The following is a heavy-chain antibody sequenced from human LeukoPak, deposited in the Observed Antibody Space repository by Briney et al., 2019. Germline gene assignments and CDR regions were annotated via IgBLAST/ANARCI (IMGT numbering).Heavy chain of an antibody. V-gene: IGHV3-30*02. J-gene: IGHJ5*02. Sequence: GGSLRLSCAASGFTFTTCAMHWVRHAPGKGLELVAYIRNDANNKNYADSVKGRFTISRDNSKDMLYLQMNSLRPEDTAVYYCAKGDDYGANTRLPKYNWFDPWGQGTLVTVSS. CDR3: AKGDDYGANTRLPKYNWFDP. D-gene: IGHD4-23*01. CDR2: IRNDANNK. CDR1: GFTFTTCA.